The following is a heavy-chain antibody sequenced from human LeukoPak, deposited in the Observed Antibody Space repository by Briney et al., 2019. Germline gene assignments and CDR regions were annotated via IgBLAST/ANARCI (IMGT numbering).Heavy chain of an antibody. J-gene: IGHJ4*02. CDR1: GFTFSNYE. D-gene: IGHD5-18*01. CDR3: ARVRSGYSHENYFDY. V-gene: IGHV3-48*03. CDR2: ISGSGSTI. Sequence: GGSLRLSCAASGFTFSNYEMNWVRQAPGKGLEWVSYISGSGSTIYYADSVKGRFTISRDNAKDSLYLQMNSLRAEDTAVYYCARVRSGYSHENYFDYWGQGALVTVSS.